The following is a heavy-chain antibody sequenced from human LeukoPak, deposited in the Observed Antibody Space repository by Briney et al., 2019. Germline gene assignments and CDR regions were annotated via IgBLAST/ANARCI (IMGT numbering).Heavy chain of an antibody. J-gene: IGHJ4*02. V-gene: IGHV3-7*01. CDR1: GFTFSSYW. D-gene: IGHD3-22*01. CDR2: IKQDGSEK. Sequence: GGSLRLSCAASGFTFSSYWMSWVRQAPGKGLEWVANIKQDGSEKYYVDSVKGRFTISRDNAKNSLYLQMNSLRAEDTAVYYCASGYDSSGTSFGCWGQGTLVTVSS. CDR3: ASGYDSSGTSFGC.